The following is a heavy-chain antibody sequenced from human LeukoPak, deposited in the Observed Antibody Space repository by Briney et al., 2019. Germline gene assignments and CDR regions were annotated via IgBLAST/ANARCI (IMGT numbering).Heavy chain of an antibody. J-gene: IGHJ4*02. V-gene: IGHV3-7*01. Sequence: GGSLRLSCAASEFTFSSYWMSWVRQAPGKGLEWVANIKQDGSEKYYVDSVKGRFTISRDNAKNSLYLQMNSLRAEDTAVYYCTDGTYWGQGTLVTVSS. CDR2: IKQDGSEK. CDR1: EFTFSSYW. CDR3: TDGTY. D-gene: IGHD1/OR15-1a*01.